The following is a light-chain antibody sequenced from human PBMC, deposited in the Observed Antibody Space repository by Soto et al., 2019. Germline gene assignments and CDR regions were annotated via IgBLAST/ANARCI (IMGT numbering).Light chain of an antibody. CDR3: SSYAGSIWV. CDR2: EVT. J-gene: IGLJ3*02. V-gene: IGLV2-8*01. CDR1: SSDVGGYNY. Sequence: QSALTQPPSAPGSPGQSVTISCTGTSSDVGGYNYVSWYQQHPGKAPKLMIYEVTKRPSGVPDRFSGSKSGNTASLTVSGLQAEDEADYYCSSYAGSIWVFGGGTKLTVL.